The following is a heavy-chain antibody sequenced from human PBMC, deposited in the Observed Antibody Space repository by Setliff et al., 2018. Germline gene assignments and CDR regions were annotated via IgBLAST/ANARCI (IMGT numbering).Heavy chain of an antibody. J-gene: IGHJ5*02. CDR3: LRLVRYCTTIACHRTLGEEA. Sequence: GASVKVSCKASGYTFAESIVSWVRQAPGQGLEWMGWISAYNGHTYSAQKFQARVTLTTDTSTNMAYMELRGLRSDDTAIYYCLRLVRYCTTIACHRTLGEEAWGQGTLVTVSS. CDR1: GYTFAESI. V-gene: IGHV1-18*01. D-gene: IGHD2-8*01. CDR2: ISAYNGHT.